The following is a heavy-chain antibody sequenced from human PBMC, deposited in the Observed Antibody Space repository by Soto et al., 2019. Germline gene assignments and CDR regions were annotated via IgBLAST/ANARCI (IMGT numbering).Heavy chain of an antibody. CDR2: SRDKGHSYTT. J-gene: IGHJ4*02. CDR3: AKLGGSYFDY. D-gene: IGHD1-26*01. V-gene: IGHV3-72*01. Sequence: EVQLVESGGGLVQPGGSLRLSCAASGFTFNDHYVDWVRQAPGKGLEWVGRSRDKGHSYTTEYAASVKGRFNVSSDDSKNSLYLQMNSLKTEDTAVYYCAKLGGSYFDYWGQGTLGTVSS. CDR1: GFTFNDHY.